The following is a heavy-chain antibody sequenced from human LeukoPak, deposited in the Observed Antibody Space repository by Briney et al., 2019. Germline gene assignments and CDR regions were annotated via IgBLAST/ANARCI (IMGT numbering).Heavy chain of an antibody. CDR3: ARRSGQIYYYYYYMDV. J-gene: IGHJ6*03. Sequence: SETLSLTCAVYGGSFSGYYWSWIRQPPGKGLEWIGEINHSGSTNYNPSLKSRVTISVDTSKNQFSLKLSSVTAADTAVYYCARRSGQIYYYYYYMDVWGKGTTVTISS. CDR1: GGSFSGYY. CDR2: INHSGST. V-gene: IGHV4-34*01. D-gene: IGHD3-10*01.